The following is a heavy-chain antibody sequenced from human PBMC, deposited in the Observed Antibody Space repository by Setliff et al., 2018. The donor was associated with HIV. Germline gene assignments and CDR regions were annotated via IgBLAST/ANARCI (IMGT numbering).Heavy chain of an antibody. CDR3: ARVKSGSIGGYVDQ. D-gene: IGHD3-10*01. J-gene: IGHJ5*02. CDR1: GGSISSSSYY. CDR2: IYYSGST. V-gene: IGHV4-39*07. Sequence: SETLSLTCTVSGGSISSSSYYWGWIRQPPGKGLEWIGSIYYSGSTYYNPSLKSRVTKSVDTSKNQFSLKLSSVTAADTAVYYCARVKSGSIGGYVDQWGQGTLVTVSS.